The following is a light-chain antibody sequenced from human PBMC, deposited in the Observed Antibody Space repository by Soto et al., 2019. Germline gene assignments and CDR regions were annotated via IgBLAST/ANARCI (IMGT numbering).Light chain of an antibody. Sequence: QSALTQPASVSGSPGQSITISCTGTSSDVGSYNLVSWYQQHPGKAPKLMIYEGSKRPSGVSNRFSGSKSGNTASLTISGLQAEDEADYSCCSYAGSSTVFGGGNQLTVL. CDR3: CSYAGSSTV. CDR2: EGS. V-gene: IGLV2-23*01. CDR1: SSDVGSYNL. J-gene: IGLJ2*01.